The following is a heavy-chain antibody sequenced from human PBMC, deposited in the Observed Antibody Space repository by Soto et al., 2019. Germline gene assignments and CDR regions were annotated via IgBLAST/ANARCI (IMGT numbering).Heavy chain of an antibody. CDR1: GCSISSSSYY. CDR3: ATGYSGTNWFDP. Sequence: PSETLSLTCTVSGCSISSSSYYWGWIRQPPGKGLEWIGSIYYSGSTYYNPSLKSRVTISVDTSKNQFSLKLSSVTAADTAVYYCATGYSGTNWFDPWGQGTLVTVSS. CDR2: IYYSGST. D-gene: IGHD5-12*01. V-gene: IGHV4-39*01. J-gene: IGHJ5*02.